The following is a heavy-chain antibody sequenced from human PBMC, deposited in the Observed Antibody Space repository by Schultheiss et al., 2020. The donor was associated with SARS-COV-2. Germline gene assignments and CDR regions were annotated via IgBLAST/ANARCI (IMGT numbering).Heavy chain of an antibody. Sequence: SETLSLTCTVSGGSISSGGYYWSWIRQHPGKGLEWIGYIYYSGSTNYNPSLKSRVTISVDTSKNQFSLKLSSVTAADTAVYYCASPAPPINGMDVWGQGTTVTVSS. J-gene: IGHJ6*02. CDR3: ASPAPPINGMDV. CDR1: GGSISSGGYY. D-gene: IGHD3-9*01. V-gene: IGHV4-61*08. CDR2: IYYSGST.